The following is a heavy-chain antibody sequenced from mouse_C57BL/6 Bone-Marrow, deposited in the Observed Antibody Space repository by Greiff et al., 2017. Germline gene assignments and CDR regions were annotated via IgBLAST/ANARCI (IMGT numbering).Heavy chain of an antibody. J-gene: IGHJ4*01. Sequence: EVILVESGEGLVKPGGSLKLSCAASGFTFSSYAMSWVRQTPEKRLEWVAYISSGGDYIYYADTVKGRFTISRDNARNTLYLQMSSLKSEDTAMYYCTREAYGNSYYYAMDYWGQGTSVTVSS. CDR1: GFTFSSYA. D-gene: IGHD2-1*01. V-gene: IGHV5-9-1*02. CDR3: TREAYGNSYYYAMDY. CDR2: ISSGGDYI.